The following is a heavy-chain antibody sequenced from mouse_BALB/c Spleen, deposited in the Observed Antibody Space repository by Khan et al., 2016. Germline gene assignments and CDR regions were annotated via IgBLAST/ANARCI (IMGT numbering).Heavy chain of an antibody. V-gene: IGHV1-9*01. CDR3: ARSYFYGSRGYFDV. J-gene: IGHJ1*01. CDR2: IFPGSGTT. CDR1: GFTFRTYW. Sequence: VQLQESGAELMKPGASVKISCRATGFTFRTYWIEWVKQRPGHGLEWIGEIFPGSGTTDYNEKFKGKATFSADTSSNTAYMQLSSLTSEDSAVYYCARSYFYGSRGYFDVWGAGTTVTVSS. D-gene: IGHD1-1*01.